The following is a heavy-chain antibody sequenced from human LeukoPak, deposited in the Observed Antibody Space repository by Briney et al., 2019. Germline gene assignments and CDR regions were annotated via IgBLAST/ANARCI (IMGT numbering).Heavy chain of an antibody. CDR2: ISGSGAST. CDR3: AKDVGKWESLHFFDY. Sequence: GGSLRLSCLTSGFTLSTNAVSWVRQAPGKGLEWISGISGSGASTYYADSVKGRFTISRDDSRNTPYLQMNSLRGDDTAVYYCAKDVGKWESLHFFDYWGQGTLVTVSS. D-gene: IGHD1-26*01. J-gene: IGHJ4*02. V-gene: IGHV3-23*01. CDR1: GFTLSTNA.